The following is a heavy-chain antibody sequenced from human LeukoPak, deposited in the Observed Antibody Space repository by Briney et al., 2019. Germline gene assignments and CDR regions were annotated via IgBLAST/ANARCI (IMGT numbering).Heavy chain of an antibody. CDR3: ARSPGAIAFDY. V-gene: IGHV3-21*01. Sequence: GWALSLSCAASGLTFSSYSMNWVRQAAGKGLEWVSSFSSSSSYIYYADSVKGRFTISRDNAKNSLYLQMNSLRAEDTAVYYCARSPGAIAFDYWGQGTLVTVSS. CDR2: FSSSSSYI. D-gene: IGHD3-16*02. J-gene: IGHJ4*02. CDR1: GLTFSSYS.